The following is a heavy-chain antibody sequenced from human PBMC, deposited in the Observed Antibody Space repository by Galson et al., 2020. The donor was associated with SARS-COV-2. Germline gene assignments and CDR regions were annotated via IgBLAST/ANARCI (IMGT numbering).Heavy chain of an antibody. CDR2: ISYDGSNK. CDR1: GFTFSSYG. J-gene: IGHJ6*02. D-gene: IGHD3-10*01. CDR3: AKGDYYGSGSYYYYYYGMDV. Sequence: GGSLRLSCAASGFTFSSYGMHWVRQAPGKGLEWVAVISYDGSNKYYADSVKGRFTISRDNSKNTLYLQMNSLRAEDTAVYYCAKGDYYGSGSYYYYYYGMDVWGQGTTVTVSS. V-gene: IGHV3-30*18.